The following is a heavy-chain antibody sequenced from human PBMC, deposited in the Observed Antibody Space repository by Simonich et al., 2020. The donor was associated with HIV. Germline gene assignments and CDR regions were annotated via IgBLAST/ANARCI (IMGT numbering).Heavy chain of an antibody. V-gene: IGHV4-34*01. D-gene: IGHD2-21*02. J-gene: IGHJ4*02. CDR1: GGSFSGYY. CDR3: ARLRGDRYDY. Sequence: QVQLQQWGAGLLKPSETLSLTCAVYGGSFSGYYWTWIRQPPGKGLEWIGEINQSWSTNYNPSLKSRVTMSVDTSKNQFSLKLNSVTAADTAIYYCARLRGDRYDYWGQGTLVTVSS. CDR2: INQSWST.